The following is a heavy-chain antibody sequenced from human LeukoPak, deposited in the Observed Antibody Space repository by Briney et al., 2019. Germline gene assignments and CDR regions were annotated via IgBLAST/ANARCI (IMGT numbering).Heavy chain of an antibody. D-gene: IGHD3-22*01. CDR1: GFTFSSYA. CDR3: AIRTYYHDSSGYHFSEY. Sequence: PGGSLRLSCAASGFTFSSYAMHWVRQAPGKGLEWVAVISYDGSNKYYADSVKGRFTISRDNSKNTLYLQMNSLRAEDTAVYYCAIRTYYHDSSGYHFSEYWGQGTLVTVSS. CDR2: ISYDGSNK. J-gene: IGHJ4*02. V-gene: IGHV3-30-3*01.